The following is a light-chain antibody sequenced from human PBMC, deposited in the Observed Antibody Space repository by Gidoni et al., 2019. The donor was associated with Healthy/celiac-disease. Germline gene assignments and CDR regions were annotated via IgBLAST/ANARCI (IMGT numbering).Light chain of an antibody. CDR3: QQRTT. Sequence: EIVLTQSPATLSLSPGERATLSCRASQSVSSYLAWYQQKPGQAPRLLIYDASNRATGIPARFSGSGSGTDFTLTIRSLEPEDFAVYYCQQRTTFXQXTKVEIK. V-gene: IGKV3-11*01. J-gene: IGKJ1*01. CDR2: DAS. CDR1: QSVSSY.